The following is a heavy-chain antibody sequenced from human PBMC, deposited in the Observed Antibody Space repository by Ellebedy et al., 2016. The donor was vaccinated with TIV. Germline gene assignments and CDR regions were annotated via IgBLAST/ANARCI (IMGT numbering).Heavy chain of an antibody. CDR2: IRYDGGKK. CDR1: GFTFNTYG. Sequence: GESLKISCAASGFTFNTYGMHWVRQAPGKGLEWVAVIRYDGGKKYYADSVKGRFTISRDNAKKLLFLQMNSLRAGDTAVYYCARDRSAVQLWFGFDYWGQGTLVTVSS. CDR3: ARDRSAVQLWFGFDY. V-gene: IGHV3-33*08. D-gene: IGHD5-18*01. J-gene: IGHJ4*02.